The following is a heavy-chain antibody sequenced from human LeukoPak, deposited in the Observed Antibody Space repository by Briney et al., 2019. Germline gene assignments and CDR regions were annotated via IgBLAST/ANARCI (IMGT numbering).Heavy chain of an antibody. CDR2: IYSNGNT. D-gene: IGHD2-8*01. CDR1: GGSISTYY. Sequence: SETLSLTCTVSGGSISTYYWSWIRQPPGKGLEWIGYIYSNGNTNYNPSLKSRVSISVDTSKNQFSLKLSSVTAADTAVYFCARHALPYCSNGICYDKNWFDPWGQGTLVTVFS. V-gene: IGHV4-4*09. J-gene: IGHJ5*02. CDR3: ARHALPYCSNGICYDKNWFDP.